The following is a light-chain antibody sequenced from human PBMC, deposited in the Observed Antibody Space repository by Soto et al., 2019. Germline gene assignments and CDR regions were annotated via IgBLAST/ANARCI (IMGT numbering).Light chain of an antibody. Sequence: QSALTQPASVSGSPGQSITISCTGSVSDVGNFGPVSWYQQHPGQVPKLIIYEGNRRPSGVSSRFSGSKSDNTASLTISGLQAEDEADYYCCSYVGARTYVFGTGTKVTVL. CDR2: EGN. J-gene: IGLJ1*01. CDR3: CSYVGARTYV. V-gene: IGLV2-23*01. CDR1: VSDVGNFGP.